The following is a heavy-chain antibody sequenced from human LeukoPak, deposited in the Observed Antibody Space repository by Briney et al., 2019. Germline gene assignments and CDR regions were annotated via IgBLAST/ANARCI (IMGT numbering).Heavy chain of an antibody. J-gene: IGHJ4*02. V-gene: IGHV4-34*01. CDR2: INHSGST. CDR1: GGSFSGYY. Sequence: PSETLSLTCAVYGGSFSGYYWSWIRQPPGKGLEWIGEINHSGSTNYNPSLKSRVTISVDTSKNQFSLKLSSVTAADTAVYYCARRRSNYYGSGSNYFDYWGQGTLVTVSS. CDR3: ARRRSNYYGSGSNYFDY. D-gene: IGHD3-10*01.